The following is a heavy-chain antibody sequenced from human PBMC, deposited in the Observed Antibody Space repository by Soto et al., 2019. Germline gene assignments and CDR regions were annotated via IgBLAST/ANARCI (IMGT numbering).Heavy chain of an antibody. J-gene: IGHJ6*02. CDR3: AKVFFKSSNTLPVYYYYGMDV. V-gene: IGHV3-30*18. D-gene: IGHD4-4*01. Sequence: QVQLVESGGGVVQPGRSLRLSCAASGFTFSSYGMHWVRQAPGKGLEWVAVISYDGSNKYYADSVKGRFTISRDNSKNTLYLQMNSLRAEDTAVYYCAKVFFKSSNTLPVYYYYGMDVWGQGTTVTVSS. CDR1: GFTFSSYG. CDR2: ISYDGSNK.